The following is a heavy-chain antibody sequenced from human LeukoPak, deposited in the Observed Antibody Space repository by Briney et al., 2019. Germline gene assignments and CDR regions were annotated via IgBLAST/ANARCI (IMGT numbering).Heavy chain of an antibody. CDR2: SGSGGST. CDR1: GFIFSSYG. CDR3: AEGGYSGSYYFDY. J-gene: IGHJ4*02. Sequence: PGGSLRLSCAVSGFIFSSYGMSWVRQAPGKGLEWVSVSGSGGSTYYADSVKGRFTISRDNSKNTLYLQMNSLRAEDTAVYYCAEGGYSGSYYFDYWGQGTLVTVSS. V-gene: IGHV3-23*01. D-gene: IGHD1-26*01.